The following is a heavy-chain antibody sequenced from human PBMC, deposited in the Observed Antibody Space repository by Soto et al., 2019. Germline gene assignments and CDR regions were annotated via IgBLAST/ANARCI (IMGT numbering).Heavy chain of an antibody. J-gene: IGHJ6*02. CDR3: AKARSYRYYYGMDV. D-gene: IGHD3-10*01. CDR2: ISYDGSNK. CDR1: GFTFSSYG. Sequence: QVQLVESGGGVVQPGRSLRLSCVASGFTFSSYGMHWVRQAPGKGLEWVAVISYDGSNKYYADSVKGRFTISRDNSKNTLYLQMNSLRAEDTAVYYCAKARSYRYYYGMDVWGQGTTVTVSS. V-gene: IGHV3-30*18.